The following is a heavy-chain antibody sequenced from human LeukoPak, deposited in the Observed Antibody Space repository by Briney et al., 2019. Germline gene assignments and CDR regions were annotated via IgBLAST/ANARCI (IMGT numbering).Heavy chain of an antibody. Sequence: SETLSLTCTVSGGSISSYYWSWIRQPPGKGLEWIGYIYYSGSTNYNPSLKSRVTISVDTSKNQFSLKLSSVTAADTAVYYCARRIARQGPFDIWGQGTMVTVSS. J-gene: IGHJ3*02. D-gene: IGHD2-21*01. V-gene: IGHV4-59*01. CDR1: GGSISSYY. CDR3: ARRIARQGPFDI. CDR2: IYYSGST.